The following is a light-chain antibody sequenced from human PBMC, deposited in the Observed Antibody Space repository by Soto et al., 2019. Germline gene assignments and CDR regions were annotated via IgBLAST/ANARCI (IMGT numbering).Light chain of an antibody. CDR1: SSNIGANS. J-gene: IGLJ1*01. CDR2: SHS. Sequence: QSVLTQPPSASVTPGQRVAFSCSGSSSNIGANSVNWYQHLPGTAPKLLMYSHSQRPSGVPDRFSGSKSGTSASLAISGLQADDAGDYYCAAWDDTLNAYVFGTGTKVTVL. CDR3: AAWDDTLNAYV. V-gene: IGLV1-44*01.